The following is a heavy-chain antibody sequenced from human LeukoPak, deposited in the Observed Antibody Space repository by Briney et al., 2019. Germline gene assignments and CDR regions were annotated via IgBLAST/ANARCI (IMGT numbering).Heavy chain of an antibody. D-gene: IGHD6-19*01. Sequence: PSETLSLTCTVSGGSISSTDYYWGWIRQPPGKGLEWIGSIYYSGSTYYNPSLKSRVTISVDTSKNQFSLKLTSVTAAETAVYYCARDRGGGISVAGYFDYWGQGALVTVSS. V-gene: IGHV4-39*02. CDR3: ARDRGGGISVAGYFDY. CDR2: IYYSGST. CDR1: GGSISSTDYY. J-gene: IGHJ4*02.